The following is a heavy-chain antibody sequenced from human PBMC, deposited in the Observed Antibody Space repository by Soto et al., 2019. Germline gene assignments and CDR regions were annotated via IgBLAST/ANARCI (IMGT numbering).Heavy chain of an antibody. CDR2: IYYSGST. Sequence: TSETLSLTCTVSGGSISSGDYYWSWIRQPPGKGLEWIGYIYYSGSTYYNPSLKSRVTISVDTSKNQFSLKLSSVTAADTAVYYCARDEKVTGTTLSWFDPWGQGTLVTV. CDR1: GGSISSGDYY. CDR3: ARDEKVTGTTLSWFDP. J-gene: IGHJ5*02. V-gene: IGHV4-30-4*01. D-gene: IGHD1-7*01.